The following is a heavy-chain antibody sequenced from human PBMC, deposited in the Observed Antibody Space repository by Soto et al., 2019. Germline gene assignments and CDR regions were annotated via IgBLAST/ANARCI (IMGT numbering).Heavy chain of an antibody. CDR1: GFTFSTYT. V-gene: IGHV3-48*02. J-gene: IGHJ6*02. Sequence: PWGSLRLSCAASGFTFSTYTMNWVRQAPGRGLEWVSYISDSSTTIHYADSVRGRFTISRDNVKNSLYLQMNSLRDEDTAVYYCARVGYCSAGSCYDHGMDVWGQGTTVTVSS. CDR3: ARVGYCSAGSCYDHGMDV. D-gene: IGHD2-15*01. CDR2: ISDSSTTI.